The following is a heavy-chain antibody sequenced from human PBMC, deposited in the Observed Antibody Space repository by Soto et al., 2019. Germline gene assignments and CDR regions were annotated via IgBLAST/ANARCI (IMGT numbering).Heavy chain of an antibody. CDR3: ARQGGGARDY. J-gene: IGHJ4*02. Sequence: QVQLVQSGAEVKKPGSSVKVSCKASGGTFSSYTISWVRQAPGQGLEWMGRIIPILGIANYAQKFQGRVPITADKSTSTAYMRLSSLRSEDTAVYYCARQGGGARDYWGQGTLVTVSS. D-gene: IGHD2-21*01. V-gene: IGHV1-69*02. CDR1: GGTFSSYT. CDR2: IIPILGIA.